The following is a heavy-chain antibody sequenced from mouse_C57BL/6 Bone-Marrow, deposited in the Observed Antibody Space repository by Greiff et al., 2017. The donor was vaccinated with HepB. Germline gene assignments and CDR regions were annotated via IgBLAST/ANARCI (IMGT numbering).Heavy chain of an antibody. CDR3: ARDLFVRGYFDY. V-gene: IGHV3-6*01. Sequence: VQLKESGPGLVKPSQSLSLTCSVTGYSITSGYYWNWIRQFPGNKLEWMGYISYDGSNNYNPSLKNRISITRDTSKNQFFLKLNSVTTEDTATYYCARDLFVRGYFDYWGQGTTLTVSS. CDR2: ISYDGSN. CDR1: GYSITSGYY. D-gene: IGHD1-1*01. J-gene: IGHJ2*01.